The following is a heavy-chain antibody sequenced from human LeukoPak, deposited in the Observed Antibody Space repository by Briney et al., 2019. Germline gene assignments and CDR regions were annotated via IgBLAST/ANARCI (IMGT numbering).Heavy chain of an antibody. CDR1: GYSISSDYY. J-gene: IGHJ5*02. V-gene: IGHV4-38-2*02. CDR3: ARDHLANLASRLFDP. Sequence: KASETLSLTCTVSGYSISSDYYWGWIRQPPGKGLEWIGSIHHSGRTYYNPSLKSRVTISVDTSKNQFSLKLSSVTAADTAVYYCARDHLANLASRLFDPWGQGTLVTVSS. D-gene: IGHD3-3*01. CDR2: IHHSGRT.